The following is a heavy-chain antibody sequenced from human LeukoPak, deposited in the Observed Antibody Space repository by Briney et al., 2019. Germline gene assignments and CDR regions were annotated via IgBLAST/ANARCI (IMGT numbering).Heavy chain of an antibody. CDR2: ISGSGGST. J-gene: IGHJ4*02. D-gene: IGHD2-21*01. Sequence: PGGSLRPSCAASGFTFSSYAMSWVRQAPGKGLEWVSAISGSGGSTYYADSVKGRFTISRDNSKNTLYLQMNSLRAEDTAVYYCARDRIAGRGSDYWGQGTLVTVSS. V-gene: IGHV3-23*01. CDR1: GFTFSSYA. CDR3: ARDRIAGRGSDY.